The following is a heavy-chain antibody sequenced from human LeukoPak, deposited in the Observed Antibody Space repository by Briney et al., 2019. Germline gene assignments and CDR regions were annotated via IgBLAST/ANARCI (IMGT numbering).Heavy chain of an antibody. Sequence: SETLSLTCTVSGGSVNSYYLSWIRQPAGKTLEWIGRIYDGGSTNCNPSLKSRVTMSVDTSKNQISLKLKCVTAADTAVYYCAMLTEPPRIDCWGQGTLVTVSS. D-gene: IGHD3-9*01. J-gene: IGHJ4*02. CDR3: AMLTEPPRIDC. CDR1: GGSVNSYY. CDR2: IYDGGST. V-gene: IGHV4-4*07.